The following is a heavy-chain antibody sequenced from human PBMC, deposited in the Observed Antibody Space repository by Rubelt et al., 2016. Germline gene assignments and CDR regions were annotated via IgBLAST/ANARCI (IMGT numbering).Heavy chain of an antibody. CDR3: AHFDSPGIAAPS. CDR1: GFSLRNARMG. Sequence: QVTLKESGPVLVKPTETLTLTCTVSGFSLRNARMGVSWIRQPPGKALEWLAHIFSNDEESYSTYMKSRLAISKETSKSPVGLTKTNMDPVDTATYYCAHFDSPGIAAPSWGQGTPVTVSS. D-gene: IGHD6-13*01. J-gene: IGHJ5*02. CDR2: IFSNDEE. V-gene: IGHV2-26*01.